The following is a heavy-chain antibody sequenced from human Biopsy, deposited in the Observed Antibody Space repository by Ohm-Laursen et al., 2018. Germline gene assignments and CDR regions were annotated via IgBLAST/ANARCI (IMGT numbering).Heavy chain of an antibody. CDR3: ATKLTGYFHH. CDR2: NIPILGTG. D-gene: IGHD3-9*01. Sequence: VASVKVSCKSPEGTFSNYGVNWVRQAPGQGLEWLGGNIPILGTGNYAHQFQDRVTVVADTTTSTATMELRSLRSDDTAVYYCATKLTGYFHHWGQGTLAIVSS. CDR1: EGTFSNYG. J-gene: IGHJ1*01. V-gene: IGHV1-69*06.